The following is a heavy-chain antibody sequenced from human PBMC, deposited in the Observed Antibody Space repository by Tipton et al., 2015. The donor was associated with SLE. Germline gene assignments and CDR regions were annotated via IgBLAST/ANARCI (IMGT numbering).Heavy chain of an antibody. CDR2: IYYSVAT. Sequence: TLSLTCTVSGGSISSSGHYWGWIRQPPGKGLEWIGSIYYSVATHYNPSLKSRVTISSDTSKNQFSLRLTSVTAADTAVYYCARRDCGGDCYYGHWGQGTLVTVSS. CDR1: GGSISSSGHY. J-gene: IGHJ4*02. V-gene: IGHV4-39*01. CDR3: ARRDCGGDCYYGH. D-gene: IGHD2-21*01.